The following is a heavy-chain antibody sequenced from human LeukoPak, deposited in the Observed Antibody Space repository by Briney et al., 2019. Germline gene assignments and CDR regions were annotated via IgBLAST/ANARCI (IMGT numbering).Heavy chain of an antibody. V-gene: IGHV5-51*01. J-gene: IGHJ6*02. Sequence: GESLKISCKGSGYSFTSYWIGWVRQMPGKGLEWMGIIYPDDSDTRYSPSFQGQVTISADKSISTAYLQWSSLKASDTAMYYCARGSTVTTIYYYYGMDVWGQGTTVTVSS. CDR1: GYSFTSYW. CDR2: IYPDDSDT. CDR3: ARGSTVTTIYYYYGMDV. D-gene: IGHD4-11*01.